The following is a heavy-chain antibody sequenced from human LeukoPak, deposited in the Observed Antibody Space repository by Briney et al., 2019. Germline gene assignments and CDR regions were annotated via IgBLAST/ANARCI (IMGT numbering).Heavy chain of an antibody. CDR1: GGSFSGYY. J-gene: IGHJ6*02. V-gene: IGHV4-34*01. Sequence: SGTLSLTCAVYGGSFSGYYWSWIRQPPGKGLEWIGEINHSGSTNYNPSLKSRVTISVDTSKNQFSLKLSSVTATDTAVYYCARGRSNYDLYYYGMDVWGQGTTVTVSS. D-gene: IGHD4-11*01. CDR2: INHSGST. CDR3: ARGRSNYDLYYYGMDV.